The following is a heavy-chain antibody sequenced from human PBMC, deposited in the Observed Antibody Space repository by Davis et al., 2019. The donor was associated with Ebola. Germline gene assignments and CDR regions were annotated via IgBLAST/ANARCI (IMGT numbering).Heavy chain of an antibody. V-gene: IGHV3-30*02. D-gene: IGHD1-26*01. CDR2: IWYDGSNK. Sequence: GGSLRLSCAASGFTFSSYGMHWVRQAPGKGLEWVAVIWYDGSNKYYADSVKGRFTISRDNSKNTLYLQMNSLRAEDTAVYYCAKDTLSYSGSYYFDYWGQGTLVTVSS. CDR3: AKDTLSYSGSYYFDY. CDR1: GFTFSSYG. J-gene: IGHJ4*02.